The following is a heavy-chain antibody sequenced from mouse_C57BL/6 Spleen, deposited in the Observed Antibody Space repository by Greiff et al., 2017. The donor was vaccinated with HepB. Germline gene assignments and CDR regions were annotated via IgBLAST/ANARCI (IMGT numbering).Heavy chain of an antibody. V-gene: IGHV5-6*01. Sequence: VQLKESGGDLVKPGGSLKLSCAASGFTFSSYGMSWVRQTPDKRLEWVATISSGGSYTYYPDSVKGRFTISRDNAKNTLYLQMSSLKSEDTAMYYCARRYYGSSTGYYFDYWGQGTTLTVSS. CDR2: ISSGGSYT. D-gene: IGHD1-1*01. CDR1: GFTFSSYG. J-gene: IGHJ2*01. CDR3: ARRYYGSSTGYYFDY.